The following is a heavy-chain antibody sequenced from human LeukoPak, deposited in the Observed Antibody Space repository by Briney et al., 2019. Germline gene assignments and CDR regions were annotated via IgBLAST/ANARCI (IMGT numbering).Heavy chain of an antibody. J-gene: IGHJ4*02. CDR1: GFTFSSYG. V-gene: IGHV3-23*01. CDR2: ISGSGGST. Sequence: TGGTLRLSCAASGFTFSSYGMSWVRQAPGEGLEWVSAISGSGGSTYYADSVKGRFTISRDNSKNTPYLQMNSLRAEDTAVYYCAKASDSMITGRYDYWGQGTLVTVSS. D-gene: IGHD1-20*01. CDR3: AKASDSMITGRYDY.